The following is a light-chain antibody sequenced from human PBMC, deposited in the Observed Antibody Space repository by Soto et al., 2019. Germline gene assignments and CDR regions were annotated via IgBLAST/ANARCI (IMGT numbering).Light chain of an antibody. J-gene: IGKJ4*01. CDR2: AAS. CDR1: QDITRW. CDR3: QQVKGFPLT. Sequence: DIQMTQSPSSVSAYVGDRVAITCRASQDITRWLAWYQKKAGKAPRLLMYAASSLQSGVPSRFSGSGSGTDFTLTTTSLQPEDSAIYYCQQVKGFPLTFGGGTKVEIK. V-gene: IGKV1-12*01.